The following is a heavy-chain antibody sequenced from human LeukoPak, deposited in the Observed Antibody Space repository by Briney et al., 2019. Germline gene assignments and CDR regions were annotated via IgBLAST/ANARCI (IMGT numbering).Heavy chain of an antibody. Sequence: PGGTLRLSCAAAGFTFSHYGMSWVRQAPGKGLEWVSSLSGSGNKTYYADSVKGRFTIPRENSKDTVYLEMSSLRVDDTAVYYCAKMWRVGGVTTLDYWGQGTLVTVDS. CDR3: AKMWRVGGVTTLDY. CDR1: GFTFSHYG. V-gene: IGHV3-23*01. D-gene: IGHD3-16*01. CDR2: LSGSGNKT. J-gene: IGHJ4*02.